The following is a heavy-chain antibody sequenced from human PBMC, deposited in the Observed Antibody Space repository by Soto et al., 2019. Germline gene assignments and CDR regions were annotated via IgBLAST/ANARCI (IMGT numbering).Heavy chain of an antibody. J-gene: IGHJ6*02. Sequence: QVQLVQSGAEVKKPGSSVKVSCKASGGTFSSYAISWVRQAPGHGLEWMGGIIPIFGTANYAQKYQGRVTITADESTSTADVERSSLRSEDTAVYYCAREGRDWNRRQYYYYGMDVWGQGTTVTVSS. CDR3: AREGRDWNRRQYYYYGMDV. CDR2: IIPIFGTA. D-gene: IGHD1-1*01. V-gene: IGHV1-69*01. CDR1: GGTFSSYA.